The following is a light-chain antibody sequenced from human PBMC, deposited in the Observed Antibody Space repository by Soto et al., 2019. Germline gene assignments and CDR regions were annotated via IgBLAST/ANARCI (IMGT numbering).Light chain of an antibody. CDR2: VNSDGNH. CDR3: QTWGTGIVV. J-gene: IGLJ3*02. Sequence: QPVLTQSPSASASLGASVKLTCTLSSGHTTYAIAWHQQHPEKGPRYLMKVNSDGNHYKGDGIPDRFSGSSSGAERYLTISSLQAAGEADYYWQTWGTGIVVFGGGTKLTVL. CDR1: SGHTTYA. V-gene: IGLV4-69*01.